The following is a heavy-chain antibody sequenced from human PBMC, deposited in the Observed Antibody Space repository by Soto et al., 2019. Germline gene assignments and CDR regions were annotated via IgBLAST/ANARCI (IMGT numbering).Heavy chain of an antibody. Sequence: GGSLSLSCSASGFTLNMDWTSWVRQAPGKGLEWVASITDDGTGKFYVDSVKGRFTISRDDAKNSLYLQMISLRAEDTAAYYCAAISRGHWGQGTLVTV. CDR1: GFTLNMDW. J-gene: IGHJ4*02. CDR2: ITDDGTGK. V-gene: IGHV3-7*01. D-gene: IGHD3-9*01. CDR3: AAISRGH.